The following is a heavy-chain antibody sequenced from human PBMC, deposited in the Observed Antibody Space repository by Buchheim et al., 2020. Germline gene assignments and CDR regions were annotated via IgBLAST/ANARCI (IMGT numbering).Heavy chain of an antibody. CDR1: GFTFSSYA. CDR3: ANGPPYYDFWSGWDYGMDV. D-gene: IGHD3-3*01. J-gene: IGHJ6*02. V-gene: IGHV3-23*01. Sequence: EVQLLESGGGLVQPGGSLRLSCAASGFTFSSYAMSWVRQAPGKGLEWVSAISGSGGSTYYADSVKGRFTISRDNSKNTLYLQMNSLRAEDTAVYYCANGPPYYDFWSGWDYGMDVWGQGTT. CDR2: ISGSGGST.